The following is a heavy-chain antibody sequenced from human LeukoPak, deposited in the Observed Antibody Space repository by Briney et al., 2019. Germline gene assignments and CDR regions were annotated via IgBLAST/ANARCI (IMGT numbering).Heavy chain of an antibody. J-gene: IGHJ5*02. D-gene: IGHD2-2*01. Sequence: PGGSLRLSCAASGFTFSSYAMSWVRQAPGKGLEWVSMITSGGGSTYHADSVKGRFTISRDNAKNSLYLQMNSLRAEDTAVYYCAAIRYCSSTSCYLPWGQGTLVTVSS. CDR1: GFTFSSYA. CDR3: AAIRYCSSTSCYLP. V-gene: IGHV3-23*01. CDR2: ITSGGGST.